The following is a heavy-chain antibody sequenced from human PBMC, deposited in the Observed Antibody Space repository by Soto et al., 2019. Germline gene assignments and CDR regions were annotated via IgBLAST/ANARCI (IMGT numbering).Heavy chain of an antibody. Sequence: GESLKISCKGSGYSFTSYWIGWVRQMPGKGLEWMGIIYPGDSDTRYSPSFQGQVTISADKSISTAYLQWSSLKASDTAMYYCARVIWGSYPTFRESLDAFDIWGQGTMVTVSS. CDR3: ARVIWGSYPTFRESLDAFDI. CDR2: IYPGDSDT. J-gene: IGHJ3*02. CDR1: GYSFTSYW. D-gene: IGHD3-16*02. V-gene: IGHV5-51*01.